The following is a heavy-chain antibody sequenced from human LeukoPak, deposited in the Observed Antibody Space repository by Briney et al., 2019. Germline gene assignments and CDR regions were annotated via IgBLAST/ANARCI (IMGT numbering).Heavy chain of an antibody. CDR2: ISGSGGST. CDR1: GFTFSSYA. CDR3: AKSGPWDYYDSSGYYD. Sequence: GGSLRLSCAASGFTFSSYAMSWVRQAPGKGREWVSAISGSGGSTYYADSVKGRFTISRDNSKNTLYLQMNSLRAEDTAVYYCAKSGPWDYYDSSGYYDWGQGTLVTVSS. V-gene: IGHV3-23*01. D-gene: IGHD3-22*01. J-gene: IGHJ4*02.